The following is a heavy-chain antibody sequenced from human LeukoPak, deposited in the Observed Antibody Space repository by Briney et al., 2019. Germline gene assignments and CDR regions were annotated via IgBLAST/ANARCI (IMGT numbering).Heavy chain of an antibody. J-gene: IGHJ4*02. CDR3: TRRHGGTDY. V-gene: IGHV3-73*01. CDR1: GFIFSDFT. Sequence: GGSLRLPCAASGFIFSDFTIHWVRQASGKGLEWVGRIRSKANSYATAYAASVKGRFTISRDDSKNTAYLQMNSLKTEDTAVYYCTRRHGGTDYWGQGTLVTVSS. CDR2: IRSKANSYAT. D-gene: IGHD4-23*01.